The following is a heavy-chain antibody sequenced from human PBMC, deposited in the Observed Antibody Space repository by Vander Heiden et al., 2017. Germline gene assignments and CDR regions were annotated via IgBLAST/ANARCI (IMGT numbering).Heavy chain of an antibody. CDR3: ARGGDCSGGSCYRDWYFDL. Sequence: QVQLVESGGGVVQPGRSLRLSCAASGFTFRSYAMHWVRQAPGKGLEWVAVISYDGSNKYYADSVKGRFTISRDNSKNTLYLQMNSLRAEDTAVYYCARGGDCSGGSCYRDWYFDLWGRGTLVTVSS. CDR1: GFTFRSYA. J-gene: IGHJ2*01. CDR2: ISYDGSNK. D-gene: IGHD2-15*01. V-gene: IGHV3-30-3*01.